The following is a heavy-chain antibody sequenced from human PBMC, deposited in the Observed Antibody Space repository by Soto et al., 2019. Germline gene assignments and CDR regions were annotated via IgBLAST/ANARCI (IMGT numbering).Heavy chain of an antibody. Sequence: QVRLVQSGAEVKKPGASVKVSCKASGYTFTNYGISWMRQAPGQGLEWMGWISTYNGNTKYAQKVQGRVTMTTDTATSTAYMDLRSLRSDDTAVYYCARIWYCGGDCYSDGFDIWGKGQWSPSLQ. CDR1: GYTFTNYG. CDR3: ARIWYCGGDCYSDGFDI. CDR2: ISTYNGNT. V-gene: IGHV1-18*04. D-gene: IGHD2-21*02. J-gene: IGHJ3*02.